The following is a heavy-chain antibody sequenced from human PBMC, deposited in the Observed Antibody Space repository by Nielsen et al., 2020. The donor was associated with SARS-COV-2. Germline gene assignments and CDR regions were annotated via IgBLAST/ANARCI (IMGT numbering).Heavy chain of an antibody. CDR3: ARDPIFGVVTTSYNWFDP. V-gene: IGHV1-18*01. Sequence: ASVKVSCKASGYTFTSYGISWVRQAPGQGLEWMGWISAYNGNTNYAQKLQGRVTMTTDTSTSTAYMELRSLRSDDTAVYYCARDPIFGVVTTSYNWFDPWGQGTLVTVSS. J-gene: IGHJ5*02. CDR1: GYTFTSYG. CDR2: ISAYNGNT. D-gene: IGHD3-3*01.